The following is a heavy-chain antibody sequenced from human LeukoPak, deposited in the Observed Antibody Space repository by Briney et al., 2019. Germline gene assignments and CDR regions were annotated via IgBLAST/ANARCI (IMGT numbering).Heavy chain of an antibody. J-gene: IGHJ5*02. Sequence: GGSLRLSCTTSGFNFGDYGLSWFRHAPGKGLEWVSLIRSKTYGGAAEYATSVKGRFTISRDDSKSIAYLQMNSLRAEDTAVYYCARRIGGSGSYAWFDPWGQGTLVTVSS. D-gene: IGHD3-10*01. V-gene: IGHV3-49*03. CDR3: ARRIGGSGSYAWFDP. CDR2: IRSKTYGGAA. CDR1: GFNFGDYG.